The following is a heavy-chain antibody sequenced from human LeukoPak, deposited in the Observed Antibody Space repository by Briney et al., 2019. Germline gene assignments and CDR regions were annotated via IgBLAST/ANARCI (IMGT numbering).Heavy chain of an antibody. CDR1: GGSFSGYY. Sequence: SETLSLTCAVYGGSFSGYYWSWIRQPPGKGLEWIGEINHSGSTNYNPSLKSRVTISVDTSKNQFSLKLSSVTAADTAVYYCARVRRLLLWFGEWEYFDYWGQGTLVTVSS. CDR2: INHSGST. V-gene: IGHV4-34*01. CDR3: ARVRRLLLWFGEWEYFDY. D-gene: IGHD3-10*01. J-gene: IGHJ4*02.